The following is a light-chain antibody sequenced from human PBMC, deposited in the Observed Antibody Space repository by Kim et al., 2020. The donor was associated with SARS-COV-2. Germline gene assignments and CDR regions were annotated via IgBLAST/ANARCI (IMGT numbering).Light chain of an antibody. V-gene: IGLV6-57*03. Sequence: NFMLTQPHSVSESPGRTVTISCPRSRGGIACHHVQWYQQRPCSVPTTVIYEDSLRASGVADRFSGSIDSSSNSASLTISGLKTEDEADYYCQSYDSRFWVCGGGTQLTVL. CDR2: EDS. CDR1: RGGIACHH. CDR3: QSYDSRFWV. J-gene: IGLJ3*02.